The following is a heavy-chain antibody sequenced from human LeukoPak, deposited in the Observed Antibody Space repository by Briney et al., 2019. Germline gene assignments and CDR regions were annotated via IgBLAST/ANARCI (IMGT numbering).Heavy chain of an antibody. V-gene: IGHV3-74*01. CDR2: IYNDGGRT. CDR3: ARGSSGWYVDY. CDR1: SYTLSDHW. J-gene: IGHJ4*02. D-gene: IGHD6-19*01. Sequence: GGSLRLSCAASSYTLSDHWMHWVRQAPGKGLEWLSRIYNDGGRTSYADSVKGRFTISRDNGKNTLFLQLNSLRAEYTAVYYCARGSSGWYVDYWGQGTLVTVSS.